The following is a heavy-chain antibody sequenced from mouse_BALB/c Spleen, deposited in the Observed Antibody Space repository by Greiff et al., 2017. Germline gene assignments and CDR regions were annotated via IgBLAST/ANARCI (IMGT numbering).Heavy chain of an antibody. D-gene: IGHD2-2*01. CDR2: INPSTGYT. CDR1: GYTFTSYW. J-gene: IGHJ1*01. Sequence: VQLQQSGAELVKPGASVKMSCKASGYTFTSYWMHWVKQRPGQGLEWIGYINPSTGYTEYNQKFKDKATLTADKSSSTAYMQLSSLTSEDSAVYYCTRSYGYYRYFDDWGPGTTVTVSS. CDR3: TRSYGYYRYFDD. V-gene: IGHV1-7*01.